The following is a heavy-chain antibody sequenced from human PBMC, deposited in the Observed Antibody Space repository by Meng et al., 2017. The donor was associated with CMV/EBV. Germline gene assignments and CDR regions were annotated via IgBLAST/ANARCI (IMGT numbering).Heavy chain of an antibody. CDR2: INSDGSST. CDR1: GFTFSSYW. V-gene: IGHV3-74*01. Sequence: GESLKISCAASGFTFSSYWMHWVRQAPGKGLVWVSRINSDGSSTSYADSVKGRFTISRDNAKNTLYLQMNSLRAEDTAVYYCARSRGYCSSTSCSSVSGGTGYYYYYGMDVWGQGTLVTVSS. D-gene: IGHD2-2*01. CDR3: ARSRGYCSSTSCSSVSGGTGYYYYYGMDV. J-gene: IGHJ6*02.